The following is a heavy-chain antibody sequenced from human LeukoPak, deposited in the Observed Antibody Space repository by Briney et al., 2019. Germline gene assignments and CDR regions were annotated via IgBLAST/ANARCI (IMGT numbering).Heavy chain of an antibody. J-gene: IGHJ4*02. V-gene: IGHV4-4*07. D-gene: IGHD3-22*01. CDR3: ARHSRGITMIVVGHYFDY. Sequence: SETLSLTCTVSGVSISSYYWSWIRQSAGKGLEWLGRLYASGTTAYSPSLRSRLTMSIDTSKNQFSLKLSSVTAADTAVYYCARHSRGITMIVVGHYFDYWGQGTLVTVSS. CDR1: GVSISSYY. CDR2: LYASGTT.